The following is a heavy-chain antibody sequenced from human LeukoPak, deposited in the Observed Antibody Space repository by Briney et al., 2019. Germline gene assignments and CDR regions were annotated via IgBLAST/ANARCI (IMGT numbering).Heavy chain of an antibody. CDR2: ISGHSGNT. J-gene: IGHJ4*02. CDR3: VRGSANTPMAPIFY. Sequence: ASVKVSCKASGYTFTGYYMHWVRQAPGQGLEWMGWISGHSGNTNYVQNLQGRVTMTTDTSTSTAYMELRSLRSDDTAVYYCVRGSANTPMAPIFYWGQGTLVTVSS. CDR1: GYTFTGYY. V-gene: IGHV1-18*04. D-gene: IGHD5-18*01.